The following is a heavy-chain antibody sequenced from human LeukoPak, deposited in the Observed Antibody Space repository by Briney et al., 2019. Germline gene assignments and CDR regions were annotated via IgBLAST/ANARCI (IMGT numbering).Heavy chain of an antibody. J-gene: IGHJ6*03. CDR2: ISYDGYNK. V-gene: IGHV3-30*03. CDR1: GFTFDDYG. Sequence: PGGSLRLSCAASGFTFDDYGMSWVRQAPGQGLEWVAIISYDGYNKYYADSVKGRFTISRDNSKNTLYLQMNSLRPEDTAVYYCARDGDFWSGMGSRNYYYYMDVWGKGTTVTVSS. D-gene: IGHD3-3*01. CDR3: ARDGDFWSGMGSRNYYYYMDV.